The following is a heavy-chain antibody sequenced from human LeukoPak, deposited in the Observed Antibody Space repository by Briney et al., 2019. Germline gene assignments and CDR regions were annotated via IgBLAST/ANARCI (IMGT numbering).Heavy chain of an antibody. V-gene: IGHV4-59*01. CDR2: IYYSGST. J-gene: IGHJ4*02. CDR3: ARDRWGSGSYYAPFDY. Sequence: SETLSLTCTVSGGSISSYYWSWIRQPPGKGLEWIGYIYYSGSTNYNPSLRSRVTISVDTSKNQFSLKLSSVTAADTAVYYCARDRWGSGSYYAPFDYWGQGTLVTVSS. CDR1: GGSISSYY. D-gene: IGHD3-10*01.